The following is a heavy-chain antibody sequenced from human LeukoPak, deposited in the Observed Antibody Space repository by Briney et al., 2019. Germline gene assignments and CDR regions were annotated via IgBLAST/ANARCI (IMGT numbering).Heavy chain of an antibody. Sequence: PGGSLRLSCAASGFTFNTYAMNWVRQAPGKGLEWVSTISGSGDSTYFADSVKGRFTISRDNSKNTLYLQMSSLRAEDTAVYYCARVDVVTVGKNAFDIWGQGTMVTVSS. D-gene: IGHD4-23*01. CDR1: GFTFNTYA. CDR2: ISGSGDST. J-gene: IGHJ3*02. CDR3: ARVDVVTVGKNAFDI. V-gene: IGHV3-23*01.